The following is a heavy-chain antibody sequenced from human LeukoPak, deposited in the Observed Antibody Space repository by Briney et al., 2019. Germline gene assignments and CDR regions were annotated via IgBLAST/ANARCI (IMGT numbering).Heavy chain of an antibody. CDR2: IRYDGSNK. V-gene: IGHV3-30*02. CDR1: GFTFSSYG. Sequence: GGSLRLSCAASGFTFSSYGMHWVRQAPGKGLEWVAFIRYDGSNKYYADSVKGRFTTSRDNSKNTLYLQMNSLRAEDTAVYYCAKGGHYGDYHGAEYFQHWGQGTLVTVSS. J-gene: IGHJ1*01. D-gene: IGHD4-17*01. CDR3: AKGGHYGDYHGAEYFQH.